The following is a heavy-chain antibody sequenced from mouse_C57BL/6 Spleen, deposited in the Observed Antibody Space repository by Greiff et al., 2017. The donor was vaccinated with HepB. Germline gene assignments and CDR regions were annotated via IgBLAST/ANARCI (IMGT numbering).Heavy chain of an antibody. Sequence: DVMLVESGEGLVKPGGSLKLSCAASGFTFSSYAISWVRQTPEKRLEWVAYISSGGDYIYYADTVKGRFTISRDNARNTLYLQMSSLKSEDTAMYYCTRDPTVADWYFDVWGTGTTVTVSS. D-gene: IGHD1-1*01. CDR3: TRDPTVADWYFDV. CDR1: GFTFSSYA. CDR2: ISSGGDYI. J-gene: IGHJ1*03. V-gene: IGHV5-9-1*02.